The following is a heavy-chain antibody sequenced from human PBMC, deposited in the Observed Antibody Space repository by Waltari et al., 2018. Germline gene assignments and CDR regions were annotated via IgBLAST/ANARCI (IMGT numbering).Heavy chain of an antibody. J-gene: IGHJ5*02. D-gene: IGHD3-10*01. CDR3: ARALSGGDRPSWFDP. V-gene: IGHV4-38-2*02. Sequence: QVQLQESGPGLVKPSETLSLTCTVSGYSISSGYYWGWIRQPPGKGLEWIGSIYHSGRTYCSPSLKCRVSISVDTSKNRFSLTLSSVTAADTAVYYCARALSGGDRPSWFDPWGQGTLVTVSS. CDR1: GYSISSGYY. CDR2: IYHSGRT.